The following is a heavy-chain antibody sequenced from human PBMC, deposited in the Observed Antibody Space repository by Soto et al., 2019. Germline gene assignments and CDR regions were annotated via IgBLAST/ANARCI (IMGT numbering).Heavy chain of an antibody. J-gene: IGHJ6*02. V-gene: IGHV3-7*01. CDR2: IKEDGSEE. CDR3: AVGATRYGMDV. CDR1: GFTLFSYW. D-gene: IGHD1-26*01. Sequence: EVQVVESGGGLVQPGGSLRLSRAASGFTLFSYWMSWVRQAPGKGLEWVANIKEDGSEENYVDSVKGRFTISRDNAKNSLYLQMNSLRGEDTAVYFCAVGATRYGMDVWGQGTTVTVSS.